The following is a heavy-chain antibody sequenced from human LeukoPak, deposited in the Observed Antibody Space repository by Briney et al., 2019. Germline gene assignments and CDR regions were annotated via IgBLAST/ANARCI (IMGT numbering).Heavy chain of an antibody. V-gene: IGHV3-21*01. CDR2: ISSSSSYI. CDR3: ARADMVRGVIHYYFDY. Sequence: GGSLRLSCAASGFTFSTYSMNWVRQAPGKGLEWVSCISSSSSYIYYADSVKGRFTISRDNAKNSLYLQMNSLRAEGTAVYYCARADMVRGVIHYYFDYWGQGTLVTVSS. J-gene: IGHJ4*02. D-gene: IGHD3-10*01. CDR1: GFTFSTYS.